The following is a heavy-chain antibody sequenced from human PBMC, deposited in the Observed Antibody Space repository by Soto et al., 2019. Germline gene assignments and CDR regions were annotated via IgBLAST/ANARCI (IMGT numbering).Heavy chain of an antibody. D-gene: IGHD2-15*01. Sequence: QVQLQESGPGLVKPSETLSLTCTVSGGSVSSGSYYWSWIRQPPGKGLEWIGYIYYSGSTNYNPSLKGRVTISVDTSKNQFSLKLSSVTAADTAVYYCARDLGYCSGGSCYTLFDYWGQGTLVTVSS. CDR1: GGSVSSGSYY. CDR2: IYYSGST. CDR3: ARDLGYCSGGSCYTLFDY. V-gene: IGHV4-61*01. J-gene: IGHJ4*02.